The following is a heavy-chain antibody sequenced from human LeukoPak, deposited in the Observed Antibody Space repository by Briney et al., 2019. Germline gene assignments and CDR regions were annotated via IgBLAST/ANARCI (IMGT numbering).Heavy chain of an antibody. J-gene: IGHJ3*02. CDR1: GGSVSSSSYY. Sequence: SETLSLTCTVSGGSVSSSSYYWTWIRQPPGKGLVWIGYISYSGSISYSPSLKSRVTIPVDTSTKQFSLNLSSVTAADTAVYYCAREGYTSGSDAFDIWGQGTMVTVSS. CDR3: AREGYTSGSDAFDI. CDR2: ISYSGSI. D-gene: IGHD6-19*01. V-gene: IGHV4-61*01.